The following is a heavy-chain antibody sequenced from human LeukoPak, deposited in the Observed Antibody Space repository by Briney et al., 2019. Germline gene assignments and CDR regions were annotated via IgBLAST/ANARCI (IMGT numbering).Heavy chain of an antibody. Sequence: GGSLRLSCAATGFTFRGYWFHWVRQVPGKGLVWVSRINNVGSTTIYADSVKGRFTISRDNAKNSLYLQMNSLRVEDTAVYYCARGGYGAGSTYYYGMDAWGQGTTVTVSS. CDR2: INNVGSTT. D-gene: IGHD3-10*01. CDR1: GFTFRGYW. CDR3: ARGGYGAGSTYYYGMDA. J-gene: IGHJ6*02. V-gene: IGHV3-74*01.